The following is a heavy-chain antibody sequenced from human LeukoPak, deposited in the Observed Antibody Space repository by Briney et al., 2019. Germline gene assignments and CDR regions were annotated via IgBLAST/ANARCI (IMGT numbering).Heavy chain of an antibody. V-gene: IGHV1-18*01. CDR1: GYTFTSYG. CDR2: ISAYNGNT. J-gene: IGHJ5*02. CDR3: ARDYGRDSNYWFDP. D-gene: IGHD4-11*01. Sequence: ASVKVSCKASGYTFTSYGISGVRQAPGQGLEWMGWISAYNGNTNYAQKLQGRVTMTTDTSTSTAYMELRSLRSDDTAVYYCARDYGRDSNYWFDPWGQGTLVTVSS.